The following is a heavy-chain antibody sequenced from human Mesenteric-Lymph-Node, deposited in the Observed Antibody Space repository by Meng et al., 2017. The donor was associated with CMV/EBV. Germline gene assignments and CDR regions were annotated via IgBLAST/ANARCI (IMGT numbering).Heavy chain of an antibody. J-gene: IGHJ4*02. CDR1: GGSLSGYY. CDR3: GGAGSYNDH. D-gene: IGHD3-10*01. Sequence: SETLSLTCDVYGGSLSGYYWMWVRQPPGKGLEWIGEINESGGTNSNPSFKSRVSMSVDTSRNQFSLKVNSVTAADTAMYYCGGAGSYNDHWGQGTLVTVSS. V-gene: IGHV4-34*01. CDR2: INESGGT.